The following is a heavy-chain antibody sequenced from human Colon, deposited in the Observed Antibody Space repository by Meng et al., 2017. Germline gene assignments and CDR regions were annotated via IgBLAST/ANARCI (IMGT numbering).Heavy chain of an antibody. J-gene: IGHJ4*02. CDR3: ARGPLDY. V-gene: IGHV4-61*01. CDR1: GGSVSSGSYY. Sequence: GQLQEAGPGLVRPSETLSLTCTVSGGSVSSGSYYWSWIRQPPGKGLEWIGYIYYTGSTNCNPSLKSRVTISVDTSKNQFSLKLSSVTAADTAVYYCARGPLDYWGQGTLVTVSS. CDR2: IYYTGST.